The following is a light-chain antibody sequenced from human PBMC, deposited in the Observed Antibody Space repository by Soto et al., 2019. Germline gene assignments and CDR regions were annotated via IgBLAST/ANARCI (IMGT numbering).Light chain of an antibody. CDR1: QSVSSY. V-gene: IGKV3-11*01. J-gene: IGKJ3*01. CDR2: DAS. Sequence: EIVLTQSPATLSLSPGERATLSCRASQSVSSYLAWYQQKPGQAPRLLIYDASNRATGIPARFSGSGSGTDFTPTISSLEPEDFAIYYCQQPSNCPRRTFGPGTKVDIK. CDR3: QQPSNCPRRT.